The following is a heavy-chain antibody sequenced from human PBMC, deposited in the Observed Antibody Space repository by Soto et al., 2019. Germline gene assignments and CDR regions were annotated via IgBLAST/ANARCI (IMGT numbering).Heavy chain of an antibody. CDR1: GDTFNFYT. V-gene: IGHV1-69*02. J-gene: IGHJ4*02. CDR2: IIPMLVMS. Sequence: QVQLVQSGAEVKKPGSPVRVSCTASGDTFNFYTISWVRQVPGQGPEWMGRIIPMLVMSNYAQKFQGRVTIMADTSTSTVYMNLSGLTSEDTAVYYCATNYGSGSTHFDYWGQGTLVTVSS. CDR3: ATNYGSGSTHFDY. D-gene: IGHD3-10*01.